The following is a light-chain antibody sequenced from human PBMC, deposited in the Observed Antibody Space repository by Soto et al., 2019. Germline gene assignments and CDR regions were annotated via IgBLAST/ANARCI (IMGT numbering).Light chain of an antibody. CDR1: QSVSNNY. CDR2: GAS. Sequence: PGEGATLSCGASQSVSNNYLAWYQQKPGQAPRLLIYGASSRATGIPDRFSGSGSGTDFTLTISRLGPEHFAVYYCQQYGSSRWTFGQGTKVDIK. V-gene: IGKV3-20*01. J-gene: IGKJ1*01. CDR3: QQYGSSRWT.